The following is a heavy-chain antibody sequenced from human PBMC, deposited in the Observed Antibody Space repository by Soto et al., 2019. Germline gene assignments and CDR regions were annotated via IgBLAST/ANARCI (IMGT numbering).Heavy chain of an antibody. CDR3: AREIGWGWLRPGGYYGMDV. CDR2: IGTAGDT. D-gene: IGHD5-12*01. V-gene: IGHV3-13*04. CDR1: GFTFTTYA. Sequence: PGGFLRLSCAASGFTFTTYAMSWVRQAPGKGLEWVSAIGTAGDTYYPGSVKGRFTISRENAKNSLYLQMNSLRAGDTAVYYCAREIGWGWLRPGGYYGMDVWGQGTTVTVSS. J-gene: IGHJ6*02.